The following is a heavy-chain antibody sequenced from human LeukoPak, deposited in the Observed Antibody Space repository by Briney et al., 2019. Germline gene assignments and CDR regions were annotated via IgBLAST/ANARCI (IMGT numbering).Heavy chain of an antibody. Sequence: GGSLRLSCAASGFTFSSYGMHWVRQAPGKGLEWVAFIRYDGSNKYYADSVKGRFTISRDNAKTSLYLQMNSLRAEDTAVYYCARDLSGVAGYTYGRGIDYWGQGTLVTVSS. J-gene: IGHJ4*02. CDR1: GFTFSSYG. CDR3: ARDLSGVAGYTYGRGIDY. V-gene: IGHV3-30*02. D-gene: IGHD5-18*01. CDR2: IRYDGSNK.